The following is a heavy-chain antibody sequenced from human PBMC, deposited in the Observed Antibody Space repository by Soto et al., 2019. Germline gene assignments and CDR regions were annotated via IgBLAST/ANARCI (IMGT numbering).Heavy chain of an antibody. J-gene: IGHJ4*02. CDR1: GGSFSGYY. Sequence: ETLSLTCTVYGGSFSGYYWTWIRQPPGTGLEWIGEINHSGSTNYNPSLKSRVTISIDTSKNQFSMKLTSVTAADTSVYYCARDKITGLFDYWGQGTLVTVSS. D-gene: IGHD2-8*02. CDR3: ARDKITGLFDY. V-gene: IGHV4-34*01. CDR2: INHSGST.